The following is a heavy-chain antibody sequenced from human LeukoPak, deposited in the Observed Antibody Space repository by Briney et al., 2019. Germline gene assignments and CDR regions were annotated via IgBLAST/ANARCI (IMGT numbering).Heavy chain of an antibody. CDR3: ARREGGIAAASDY. V-gene: IGHV3-21*01. J-gene: IGHJ4*02. CDR1: GFTFSSYS. Sequence: GGSLRLSCAVSGFTFSSYSMNWVRQAPGKGLEWVSSISRSSSYIYYADSVKGRFTISRDNAKNSLYLQMNRLRAEGTAVYYCARREGGIAAASDYWGQGTLVTVSS. CDR2: ISRSSSYI. D-gene: IGHD6-13*01.